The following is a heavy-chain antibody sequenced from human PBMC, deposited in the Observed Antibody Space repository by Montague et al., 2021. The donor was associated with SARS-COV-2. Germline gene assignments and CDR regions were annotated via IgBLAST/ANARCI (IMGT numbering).Heavy chain of an antibody. CDR2: IDWDDDK. J-gene: IGHJ4*02. Sequence: PALVKPTQTLTLTCTFSGFSLSTSGMCVSWIRQPPGKALEWLALIDWDDDKYYSTSLKTRLTISKDTSKNQVVLTMTNMDPVDTATYYCARTMDAGTYYYYSSGYYPFDYWGQGTLVTVSS. CDR1: GFSLSTSGMC. V-gene: IGHV2-70*01. D-gene: IGHD3-22*01. CDR3: ARTMDAGTYYYYSSGYYPFDY.